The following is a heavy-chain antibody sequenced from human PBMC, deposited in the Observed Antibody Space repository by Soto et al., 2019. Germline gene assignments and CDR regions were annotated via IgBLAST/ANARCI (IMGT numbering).Heavy chain of an antibody. J-gene: IGHJ4*02. CDR1: GFMFTNHG. CDR3: VRGDYWSAEASDY. CDR2: IWSDGNKR. V-gene: IGHV3-33*01. Sequence: QVQLVESGGGVVQPGRSLRLSCAASGFMFTNHGMHWVRQAPGKGLEWVAVIWSDGNKRYYADSVKGRFTVSRDTSKTTLLLPMNNLRADDTAVYYCVRGDYWSAEASDYWGQGTLGTVSS. D-gene: IGHD1-1*01.